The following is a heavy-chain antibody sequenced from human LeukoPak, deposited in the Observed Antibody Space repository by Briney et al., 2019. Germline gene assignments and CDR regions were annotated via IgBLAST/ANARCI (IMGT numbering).Heavy chain of an antibody. Sequence: SETLTLTCTVSGGSISSYYWSWIRQPPGKGLEWIGYIYYSGSTNYNPSLKSRVTISVDTSKNQFSLKLSSVTAADTAVYYCAREISSVTATTFDYWGQGTLVTVSS. CDR3: AREISSVTATTFDY. CDR1: GGSISSYY. D-gene: IGHD1-20*01. CDR2: IYYSGST. J-gene: IGHJ4*02. V-gene: IGHV4-59*01.